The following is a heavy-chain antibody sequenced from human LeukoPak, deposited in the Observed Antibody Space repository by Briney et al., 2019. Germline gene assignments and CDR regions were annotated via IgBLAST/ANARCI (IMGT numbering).Heavy chain of an antibody. V-gene: IGHV4-59*01. Sequence: SETLSLTCTVAAGSISSYYWSWIRQPPRKGRGWIGYIYYGRSTNYNPSLKSRVTISVDTSKNRYSLKLSSVTAADTAVYHCARGMVRGASWFDPWGQGTLVTVSS. CDR2: IYYGRST. CDR1: AGSISSYY. J-gene: IGHJ5*02. D-gene: IGHD3-10*01. CDR3: ARGMVRGASWFDP.